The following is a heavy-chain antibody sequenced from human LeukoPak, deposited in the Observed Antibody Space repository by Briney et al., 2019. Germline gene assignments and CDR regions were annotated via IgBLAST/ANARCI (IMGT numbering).Heavy chain of an antibody. CDR1: GFTFSSYS. V-gene: IGHV3-21*01. D-gene: IGHD3-22*01. Sequence: KPGGSLRLPCAASGFTFSSYSMTWVRQAPGKGLEWVSSISSSSSYIYYADSVKGRFTISRDNAKNSLYLQMNSLRAEDTAVYYCARDGQDDSSGYYYIDAFDIWGQGTMVTVSS. CDR3: ARDGQDDSSGYYYIDAFDI. CDR2: ISSSSSYI. J-gene: IGHJ3*02.